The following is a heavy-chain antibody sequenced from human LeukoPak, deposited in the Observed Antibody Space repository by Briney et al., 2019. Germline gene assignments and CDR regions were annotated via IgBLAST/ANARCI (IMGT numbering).Heavy chain of an antibody. V-gene: IGHV3-33*01. CDR1: GFTFSSYG. CDR3: ASGGGSIFGVVIIGGDYFDY. J-gene: IGHJ4*02. CDR2: IWYDGSNK. D-gene: IGHD3-3*01. Sequence: GGSLRLSCAASGFTFSSYGMHWVRQAPGKGLEWVAVIWYDGSNKYYADSVKGRFTISRDNSKNTLYLQMNSLRAEDTAVYYCASGGGSIFGVVIIGGDYFDYWGQGTLVTVSS.